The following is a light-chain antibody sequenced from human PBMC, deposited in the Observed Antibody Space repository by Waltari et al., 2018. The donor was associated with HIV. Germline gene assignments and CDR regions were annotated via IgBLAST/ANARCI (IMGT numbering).Light chain of an antibody. CDR1: QGISTW. CDR2: GAS. V-gene: IGKV1-12*01. J-gene: IGKJ5*01. Sequence: DIQMTQSPSSVSAYVGDRVTLTCRATQGISTWLAWYQQKPGKAPKLLISGASNLEPGVPSSFSGSGSGTSFSLTITSLQADDFAIYYCQQTNSFPFTFGQGTRLEIK. CDR3: QQTNSFPFT.